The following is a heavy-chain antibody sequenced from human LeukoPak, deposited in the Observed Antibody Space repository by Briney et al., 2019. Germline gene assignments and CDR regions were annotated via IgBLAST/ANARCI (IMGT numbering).Heavy chain of an antibody. V-gene: IGHV4-39*07. CDR3: ARDPTYYYDSSGYYHSYWYFDL. J-gene: IGHJ2*01. CDR2: IYYRGST. D-gene: IGHD3-22*01. CDR1: GGSISSSSYY. Sequence: DPSETLSLTCTVSGGSISSSSYYWGWIRQPPGKGLEWIGSIYYRGSTYNNPSLKSRVTISVDTSKNQFSLKLSSVTAADTAVYYCARDPTYYYDSSGYYHSYWYFDLWGRGTLVTVSS.